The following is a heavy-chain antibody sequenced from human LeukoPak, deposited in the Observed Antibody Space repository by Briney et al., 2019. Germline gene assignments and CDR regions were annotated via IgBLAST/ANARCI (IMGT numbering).Heavy chain of an antibody. J-gene: IGHJ4*02. Sequence: GGSLRLSCAASGFTFSSYSMNWVRQAPGKGLEWVSSISSSSSYIYYADSVKGRFTISRDNAKNSLYLQMNSLRAEDTAVYYCARLPRYCGSTSCYYSYGPKAFDYWGQGTLVTVSS. V-gene: IGHV3-21*01. CDR1: GFTFSSYS. CDR3: ARLPRYCGSTSCYYSYGPKAFDY. D-gene: IGHD2-2*01. CDR2: ISSSSSYI.